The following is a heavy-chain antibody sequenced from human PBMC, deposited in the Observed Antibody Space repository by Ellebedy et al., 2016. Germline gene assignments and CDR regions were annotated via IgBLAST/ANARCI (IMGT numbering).Heavy chain of an antibody. CDR3: AADIPNDNYPLDY. J-gene: IGHJ4*02. CDR2: IKSKADHEAI. Sequence: GGSLRLXXAASGYSFSSAWMSWVRQAPGKGLEWVALIKSKADHEAIEYAAPVRGRFTISRDDSTNSLFLQMNSLKTDDTALYYCAADIPNDNYPLDYWGQGAVVTVSS. CDR1: GYSFSSAW. D-gene: IGHD1-1*01. V-gene: IGHV3-15*01.